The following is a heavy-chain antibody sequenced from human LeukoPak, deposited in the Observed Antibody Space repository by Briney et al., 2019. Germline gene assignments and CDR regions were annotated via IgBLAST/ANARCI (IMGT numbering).Heavy chain of an antibody. CDR2: IRSSGDST. V-gene: IGHV3-23*01. D-gene: IGHD4-23*01. J-gene: IGHJ4*02. Sequence: GGSLRLSCAASGLIFSNYALSWVRQAPGKGLEWVSSIRSSGDSTYYADSVKGRFTISRDNSKNTLYLQMNSLRAEDTAVYYCTKVVTDDYWGQGTLVTVSS. CDR1: GLIFSNYA. CDR3: TKVVTDDY.